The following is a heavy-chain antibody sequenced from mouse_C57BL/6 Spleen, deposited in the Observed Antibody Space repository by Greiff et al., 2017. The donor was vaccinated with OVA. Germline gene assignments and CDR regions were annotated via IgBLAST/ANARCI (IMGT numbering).Heavy chain of an antibody. J-gene: IGHJ3*01. CDR2: IWGDGST. D-gene: IGHD1-1*01. CDR1: GFSLTSYG. Sequence: VKLVESGPGLVAPSQSLSITCTVSGFSLTSYGVSWVRQPPGKGLEWLGVIWGDGSTNYHSALISRLSISKDNSKSQVFLKLNSLQTDDTATYYCAKHGFSYGSSFFAYWGQGTLVTVSA. CDR3: AKHGFSYGSSFFAY. V-gene: IGHV2-3*01.